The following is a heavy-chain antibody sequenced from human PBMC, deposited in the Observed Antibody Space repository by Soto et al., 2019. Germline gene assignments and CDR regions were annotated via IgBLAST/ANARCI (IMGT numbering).Heavy chain of an antibody. CDR2: INAANGDT. CDR3: VRRHVSATGIDWFDP. CDR1: GYTFTSYG. D-gene: IGHD6-13*01. J-gene: IGHJ5*02. V-gene: IGHV1-3*01. Sequence: ASVKVSCKASGYTFTSYGIHWVRQAPGQRLEWMGWINAANGDTKYSSKFQGRVTITRDTSASTAYMELSRLRSEDTAAYYCVRRHVSATGIDWFDPWGQGTLVTVSS.